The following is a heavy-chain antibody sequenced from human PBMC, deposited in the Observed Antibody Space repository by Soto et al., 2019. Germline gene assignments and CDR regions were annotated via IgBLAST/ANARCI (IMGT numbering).Heavy chain of an antibody. CDR3: ARWGWLQSEYYYGMDV. J-gene: IGHJ6*02. CDR2: IYYSGST. Sequence: SETLSLTCTVSGGSISSYYWSWIRQPPGKGLEWIGYIYYSGSTNYNPSLKSRVTISVDTSKNQFSLKLSSVTAADTAVYYCARWGWLQSEYYYGMDVWGQGTTVTVSS. D-gene: IGHD5-12*01. CDR1: GGSISSYY. V-gene: IGHV4-59*01.